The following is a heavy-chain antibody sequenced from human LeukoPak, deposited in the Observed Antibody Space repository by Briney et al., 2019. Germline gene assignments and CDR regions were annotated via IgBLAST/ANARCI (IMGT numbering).Heavy chain of an antibody. CDR3: ARGRDSSGYYYSPPSD. CDR2: IYYSGST. CDR1: GGSISSGGYY. V-gene: IGHV4-31*03. Sequence: PSETLSLTCTVSGGSISSGGYYWRWIRQHPGKGLEWIGYIYYSGSTYYNPSLKSRVTIPVDTSKNQFSLKLSSVTAADTAVYYCARGRDSSGYYYSPPSDWGQGTLVTVSS. D-gene: IGHD3-22*01. J-gene: IGHJ4*02.